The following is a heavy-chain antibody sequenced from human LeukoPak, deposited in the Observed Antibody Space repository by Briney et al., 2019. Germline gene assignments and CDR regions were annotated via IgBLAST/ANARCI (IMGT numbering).Heavy chain of an antibody. V-gene: IGHV1-18*01. CDR3: ARVDYDSSGYYYNYYYYGMDV. J-gene: IGHJ6*02. D-gene: IGHD3-22*01. CDR2: ISAYNGNT. Sequence: ASVKVSCKASGYTFTSYGISWVRQAPGQGLEWMGWISAYNGNTNYAQKLQGRVTMTTDTSTSTAYMELRSLRSDDTAVYYCARVDYDSSGYYYNYYYYGMDVWGQGTTVTVSS. CDR1: GYTFTSYG.